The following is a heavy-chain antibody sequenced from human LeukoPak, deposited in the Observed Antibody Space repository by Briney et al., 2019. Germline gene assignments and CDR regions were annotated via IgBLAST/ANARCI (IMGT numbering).Heavy chain of an antibody. CDR1: GFTFDDYA. CDR2: ISGDGGST. Sequence: GGSLRLSCAASGFTFDDYAMHWVRQAPGKGLEWVSLISGDGGSTYYADSVKGRFTISRDNSKNSLYLQMNSLRTEDTALYYCAKDWGAYYDSSGFHSGDFDYWGQGTLVTVSS. CDR3: AKDWGAYYDSSGFHSGDFDY. J-gene: IGHJ4*02. D-gene: IGHD3-22*01. V-gene: IGHV3-43*02.